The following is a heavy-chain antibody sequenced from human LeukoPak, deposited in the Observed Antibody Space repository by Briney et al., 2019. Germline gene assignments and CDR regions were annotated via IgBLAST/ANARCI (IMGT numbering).Heavy chain of an antibody. CDR3: AKDGVGATSLDC. D-gene: IGHD1-26*01. Sequence: GGAPRISCAASGFTFRRYGMHLGRQAPGKGVGGGGVIWHDGSYEYYADSVKGRFTISRDSSKNTLYLQMNSLRAEDTAVYYCAKDGVGATSLDCWGQGTLVTVSS. V-gene: IGHV3-33*06. J-gene: IGHJ4*02. CDR2: IWHDGSYE. CDR1: GFTFRRYG.